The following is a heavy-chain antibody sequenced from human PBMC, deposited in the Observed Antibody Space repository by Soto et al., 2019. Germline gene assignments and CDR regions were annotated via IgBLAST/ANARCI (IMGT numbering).Heavy chain of an antibody. CDR1: GFSLSTSGMC. J-gene: IGHJ6*02. V-gene: IGHV2-70*11. Sequence: SGPTLVNPPQTLTLTCTFSGFSLSTSGMCVSWIRQPPGKALEWLARIDWDDDKYYSTSLKTRLTISKDTSKNQVVLTMTNMDPVDTATYYCARSTPQLNYYYGMDVWGQGTTVTVSS. CDR3: ARSTPQLNYYYGMDV. D-gene: IGHD5-18*01. CDR2: IDWDDDK.